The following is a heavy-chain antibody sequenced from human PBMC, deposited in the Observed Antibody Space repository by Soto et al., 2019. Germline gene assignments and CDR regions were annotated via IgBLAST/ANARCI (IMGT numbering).Heavy chain of an antibody. CDR2: INPNNGNA. J-gene: IGHJ4*02. CDR3: ARRKERSGTYYLEL. CDR1: GFTFITYD. Sequence: ASVKVSCKASGFTFITYDFSWVRQAAGQGLEWIGWINPNNGNAGFAQNFRGRINMTRKTSISTAYLELGSLRSDDXAVYVCARRKERSGTYYLELLVQGTHFNVSS. V-gene: IGHV1-8*01.